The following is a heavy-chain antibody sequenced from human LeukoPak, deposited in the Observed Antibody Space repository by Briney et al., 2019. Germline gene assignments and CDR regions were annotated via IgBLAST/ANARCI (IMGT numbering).Heavy chain of an antibody. Sequence: GGSQRLSCAASGFTFSSYTMSWVRQAPGKGLEWVSTITTSDGNTYYADSVKGRFTVSRDNSKNTLYLQMNSLRAEDTAVYYCAKDGGLWVSAHWGDSWGRGTLVTVSS. CDR3: AKDGGLWVSAHWGDS. D-gene: IGHD7-27*01. CDR2: ITTSDGNT. J-gene: IGHJ4*02. CDR1: GFTFSSYT. V-gene: IGHV3-23*01.